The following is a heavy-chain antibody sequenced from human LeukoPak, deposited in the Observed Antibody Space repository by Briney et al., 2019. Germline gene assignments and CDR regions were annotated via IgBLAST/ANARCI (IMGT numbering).Heavy chain of an antibody. V-gene: IGHV4-30-4*01. Sequence: PSETLSLTCTVSNDSISSGDYYWNWIRQPPGKGLEWIGYIFHRGGTSYNPSLKSRILFSVDTSQNQFSLKLNSVTAADTAVYYCARVRLERRWEHYCYYYGMDVWGQGATVTVSS. J-gene: IGHJ6*02. D-gene: IGHD1-1*01. CDR3: ARVRLERRWEHYCYYYGMDV. CDR2: IFHRGGT. CDR1: NDSISSGDYY.